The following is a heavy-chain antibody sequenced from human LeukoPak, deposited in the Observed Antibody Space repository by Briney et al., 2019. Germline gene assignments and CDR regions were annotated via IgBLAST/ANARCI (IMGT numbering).Heavy chain of an antibody. CDR2: ISYDGSNK. D-gene: IGHD6-13*01. CDR1: GFTFSSYA. Sequence: TGGSLRLSCAASGFTFSSYAMRWVRQAPGKGLEWVAVISYDGSNKYYADSVKGRFTISRDNSKNTLYLQMNSLRAEDTAVYYCARDDIAAAGTSEYFQHWGQGTLVTVSS. CDR3: ARDDIAAAGTSEYFQH. J-gene: IGHJ1*01. V-gene: IGHV3-30*04.